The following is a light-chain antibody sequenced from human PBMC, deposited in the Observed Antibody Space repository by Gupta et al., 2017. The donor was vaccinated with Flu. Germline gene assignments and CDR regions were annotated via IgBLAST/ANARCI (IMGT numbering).Light chain of an antibody. CDR1: SSDVGGSDY. J-gene: IGLJ1*01. CDR3: SSYTSNSTFEV. V-gene: IGLV2-14*01. Sequence: QSALTQPAPVSGSPGQSITISCTGTSSDVGGSDYVSWYQQHPDKAPKLIIYDVTNRPSGVSSRVACSKSGNTASPTISGLQAEDETEDDCSSYTSNSTFEVFGTGTKVTVL. CDR2: DVT.